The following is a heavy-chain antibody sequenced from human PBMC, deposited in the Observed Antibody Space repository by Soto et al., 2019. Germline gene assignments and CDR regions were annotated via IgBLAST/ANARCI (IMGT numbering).Heavy chain of an antibody. CDR3: GKDFTEAATGAIGGGGWDP. V-gene: IGHV3-23*01. CDR2: INGGGGAT. D-gene: IGHD6-25*01. CDR1: GFTFNNYA. J-gene: IGHJ5*02. Sequence: PGGSLRLSCAASGFTFNNYAMSWVRQAPGKGLEWVSIINGGGGATYYADSVKGRFTISRDNSKNTLDLQMDSLRAEDTAVYYCGKDFTEAATGAIGGGGWDPWGQGTLVTVS.